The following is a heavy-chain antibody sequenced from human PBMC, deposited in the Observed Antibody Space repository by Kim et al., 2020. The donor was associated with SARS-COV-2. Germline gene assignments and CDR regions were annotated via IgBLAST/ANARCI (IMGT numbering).Heavy chain of an antibody. V-gene: IGHV5-51*01. CDR3: ARRKLVPYYGMDV. Sequence: SPASQGQVTISADKSISTAYLQWSSLKASDTAMYYCARRKLVPYYGMDVWGQGTTVTVSS. D-gene: IGHD6-13*01. J-gene: IGHJ6*02.